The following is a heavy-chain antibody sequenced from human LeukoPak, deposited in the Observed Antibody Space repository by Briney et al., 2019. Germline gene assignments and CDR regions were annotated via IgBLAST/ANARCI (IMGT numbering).Heavy chain of an antibody. CDR2: IYSGGNT. J-gene: IGHJ4*02. D-gene: IGHD3-22*01. V-gene: IGHV3-53*01. Sequence: PGGSLRLSCAASGLTVSSNCMSWVRQAPGKGLEWVSFIYSGGNTYYADSVKGRFTISRDNSKNTLYLQMNSLRAEDTAVYYCAKASAMIVVVSKHFDYWGQGTLVTVSS. CDR3: AKASAMIVVVSKHFDY. CDR1: GLTVSSNC.